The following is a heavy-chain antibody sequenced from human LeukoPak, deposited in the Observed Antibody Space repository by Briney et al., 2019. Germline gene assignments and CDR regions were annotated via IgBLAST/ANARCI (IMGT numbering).Heavy chain of an antibody. J-gene: IGHJ4*02. V-gene: IGHV3-23*01. CDR3: AKTRSYYGSGSSMYYFDY. CDR2: ISCSDGNT. D-gene: IGHD3-10*01. CDR1: GFTFSKYA. Sequence: PGGSLRLSCAASGFTFSKYAMSWVRPAPGKGLDWVSAISCSDGNTFYADSVKGRLTISRDNSKTTLYLQMKSLRADDTAVYYCAKTRSYYGSGSSMYYFDYWCQGTLVTVSS.